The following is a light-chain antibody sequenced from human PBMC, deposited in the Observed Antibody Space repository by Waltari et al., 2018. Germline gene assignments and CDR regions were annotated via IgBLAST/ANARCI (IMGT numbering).Light chain of an antibody. V-gene: IGKV3-20*01. CDR2: HAS. CDR1: QRVSSY. CDR3: HQYVESPAT. Sequence: EIVLTQSPGTVSLSPGDRATFSCWASQRVSSYLAWSQQKPGQAPRLLIYHASTRPTGIPDRFSGSGSGTDFSLTISRLEPEDFAMYYCHQYVESPATFGQGTKVEIK. J-gene: IGKJ1*01.